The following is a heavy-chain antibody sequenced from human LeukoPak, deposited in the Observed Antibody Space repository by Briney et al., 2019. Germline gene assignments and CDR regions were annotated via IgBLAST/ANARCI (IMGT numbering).Heavy chain of an antibody. CDR3: ARGSDGSTDNWFDP. CDR2: IYYSGST. CDR1: GGSISSGGYY. Sequence: PSETLSLTCTVSGGSISSGGYYWSWIRQHPGKGLEWIGYIYYSGSTYYNPSLKSRVTISVDTSKNQFSLKLSSVTAADTAVYYCARGSDGSTDNWFDPWGQGTLVTVSS. D-gene: IGHD6-13*01. V-gene: IGHV4-31*03. J-gene: IGHJ5*02.